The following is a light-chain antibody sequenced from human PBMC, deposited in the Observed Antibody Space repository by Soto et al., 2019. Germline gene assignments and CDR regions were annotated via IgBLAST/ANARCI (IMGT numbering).Light chain of an antibody. V-gene: IGKV1-5*01. CDR1: QSISSW. CDR2: DAS. Sequence: DIQMTKSTCTMYASEGERVKITCRASQSISSWLAWYQQNPGKAPNLLIYDASSLESGVPLRFSGSGSDTEFTLTINTLQPDDFFTFHCQQYNRYSLTFGGGTKVDIK. J-gene: IGKJ4*01. CDR3: QQYNRYSLT.